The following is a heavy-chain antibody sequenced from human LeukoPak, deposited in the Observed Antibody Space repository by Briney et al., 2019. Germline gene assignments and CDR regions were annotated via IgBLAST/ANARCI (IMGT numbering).Heavy chain of an antibody. D-gene: IGHD2-2*01. J-gene: IGHJ3*02. CDR2: INPNSGGT. Sequence: ASVKVSCKASGYTFTGYYMHWVRQAPGQGLEWMGWINPNSGGTNYAQKFQGRVTMTRDTSISTAYMELSRLRSDDTAVYYCARARYGYCSSTSCYPHAFDIWGQETMVTVSS. CDR1: GYTFTGYY. CDR3: ARARYGYCSSTSCYPHAFDI. V-gene: IGHV1-2*02.